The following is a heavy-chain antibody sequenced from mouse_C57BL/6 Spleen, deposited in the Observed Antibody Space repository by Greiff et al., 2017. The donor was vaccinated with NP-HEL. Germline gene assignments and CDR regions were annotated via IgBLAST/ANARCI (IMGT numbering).Heavy chain of an antibody. J-gene: IGHJ2*01. CDR1: GFNIKDDY. V-gene: IGHV14-4*01. D-gene: IGHD1-1*01. Sequence: VQLQQSGAELVRPGASVKLSCTASGFNIKDDYMHWVKQRPEQGLEWIGWIDPENGDTEYASKFQGKATITADTSSNTAYLQLSSLTSEDTSVYYCTTHYYGSSSYYFDYWGQGTTLTVSS. CDR2: IDPENGDT. CDR3: TTHYYGSSSYYFDY.